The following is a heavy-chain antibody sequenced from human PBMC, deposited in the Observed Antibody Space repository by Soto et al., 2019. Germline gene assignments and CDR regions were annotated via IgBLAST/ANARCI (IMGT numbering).Heavy chain of an antibody. V-gene: IGHV4-34*01. Sequence: QVQLQQWGAGLLKPSETLSLTCAVYGGSFSGYYWSWIRQPPGKGLEWIGEINHSGYTNHNPSLKSRVTVAVDTSKKQFSPKLSSVTASDTAVYYCARVDIVTTNWFDPWGQGTLVTVSS. J-gene: IGHJ5*02. CDR1: GGSFSGYY. CDR2: INHSGYT. CDR3: ARVDIVTTNWFDP. D-gene: IGHD5-12*01.